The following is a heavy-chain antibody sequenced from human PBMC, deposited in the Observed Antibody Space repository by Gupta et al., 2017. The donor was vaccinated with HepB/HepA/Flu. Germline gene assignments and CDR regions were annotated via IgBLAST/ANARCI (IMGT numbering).Heavy chain of an antibody. D-gene: IGHD2-2*02. CDR2: ISAYNGNT. CDR1: GYTFTSYG. J-gene: IGHJ6*03. V-gene: IGHV1-18*01. Sequence: QVQLVQSGAEVKKPGASVKVSCKASGYTFTSYGISWVRQAPGQGLEWMGWISAYNGNTNYAQKLQGRVTMTTDTSTSTAYMELRSLRSDDTAVYYCAREYNGGEEDIVVVPAAITPGAYYYYMDVWGKGTTVTVSS. CDR3: AREYNGGEEDIVVVPAAITPGAYYYYMDV.